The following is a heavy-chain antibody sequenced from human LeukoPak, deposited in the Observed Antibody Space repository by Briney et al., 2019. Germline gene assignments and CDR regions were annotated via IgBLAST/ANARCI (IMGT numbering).Heavy chain of an antibody. CDR1: GYTFTGYY. J-gene: IGHJ3*02. CDR3: ARDQEGLYCSSTSCYLGALDAFDI. CDR2: INPNSGGT. V-gene: IGHV1-2*02. Sequence: GASVKVSCKASGYTFTGYYMHWVRQAPGQGLEWMGWINPNSGGTNYAQKFQGRVTMTRDTSISTAYMELSRLRSDDTAVYYCARDQEGLYCSSTSCYLGALDAFDIWGQGTMVTVSS. D-gene: IGHD2-2*01.